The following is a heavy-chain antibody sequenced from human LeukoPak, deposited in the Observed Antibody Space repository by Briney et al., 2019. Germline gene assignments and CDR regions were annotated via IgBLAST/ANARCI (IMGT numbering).Heavy chain of an antibody. Sequence: SGGSLRLSCVASGFTFSSFAMSWVRQAPGKGLEWVSTISDSGGNTYYADSVKGRFTLSRVNSKNTLYLQMNSLRAEDTAVYYCAKDRYISSSEFDYWGQGTLVTVSS. V-gene: IGHV3-23*01. J-gene: IGHJ4*02. CDR2: ISDSGGNT. D-gene: IGHD6-6*01. CDR1: GFTFSSFA. CDR3: AKDRYISSSEFDY.